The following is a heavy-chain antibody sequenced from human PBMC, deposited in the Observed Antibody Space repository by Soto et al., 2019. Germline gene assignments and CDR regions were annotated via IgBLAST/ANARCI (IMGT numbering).Heavy chain of an antibody. J-gene: IGHJ6*02. CDR2: IIPIFGTA. CDR3: ASFETGGYYYYGMDV. Sequence: ASVKVSCKASGGTFSSYAISWVRQAPGQGLEWMGGIIPIFGTANYAQKFQGRVTITADESTSTAYMELSSLRSEDTAVYYCASFETGGYYYYGMDVWGQGTTVTVSS. CDR1: GGTFSSYA. V-gene: IGHV1-69*13. D-gene: IGHD2-15*01.